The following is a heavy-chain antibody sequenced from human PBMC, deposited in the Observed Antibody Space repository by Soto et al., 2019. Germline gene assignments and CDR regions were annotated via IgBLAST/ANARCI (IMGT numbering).Heavy chain of an antibody. CDR1: GFTFNSAW. D-gene: IGHD3-3*01. V-gene: IGHV3-15*07. Sequence: EVQLVESGGGLVKPGGSLTLSCAATGFTFNSAWVNWVRQAPGKGLEWVGRSKSKSDGGTTDYAAPVKGRFTISRDDSKNTLYLQLNSLQTEDTAVYYCWVFGLEGSDDAAFDIWGQGTMVTVSS. CDR2: SKSKSDGGTT. CDR3: WVFGLEGSDDAAFDI. J-gene: IGHJ3*02.